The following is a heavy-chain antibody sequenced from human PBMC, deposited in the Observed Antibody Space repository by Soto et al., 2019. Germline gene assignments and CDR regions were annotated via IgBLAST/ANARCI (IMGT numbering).Heavy chain of an antibody. CDR1: GFIFSNYY. D-gene: IGHD2-2*01. V-gene: IGHV3-33*01. CDR3: ARAHISSEISMPQTFHH. Sequence: QVQLVESGGGVAQPGRSLRLSCEASGFIFSNYYMYWVRQSPGKGLEWVALMRSDGSNKYYVDSVKGRFTISRDNSKNMLFLQMDSLRAEDSAVYYCARAHISSEISMPQTFHHWGPGTLVTVSS. J-gene: IGHJ1*01. CDR2: MRSDGSNK.